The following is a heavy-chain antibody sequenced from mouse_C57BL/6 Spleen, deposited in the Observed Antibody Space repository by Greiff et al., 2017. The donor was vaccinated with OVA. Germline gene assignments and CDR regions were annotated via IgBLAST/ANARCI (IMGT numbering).Heavy chain of an antibody. CDR2: ISSGSSTI. V-gene: IGHV5-17*01. CDR3: ARKWAYSGAMDY. Sequence: VQLQQSGGGLVKPGGSLKLSCAASGFTFSDYGMHWVRQAPEKGLEWVAYISSGSSTIYYADTVKGRFTISRDNAKNTLFLQMTSLRSEDTAMYYCARKWAYSGAMDYWGQGTSVTVSS. D-gene: IGHD1-3*01. J-gene: IGHJ4*01. CDR1: GFTFSDYG.